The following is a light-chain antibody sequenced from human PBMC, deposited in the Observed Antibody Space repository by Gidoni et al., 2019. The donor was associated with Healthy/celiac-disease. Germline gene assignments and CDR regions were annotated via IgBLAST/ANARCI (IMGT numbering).Light chain of an antibody. CDR2: AAS. CDR1: QGISSY. Sequence: AIRMSQSPSSYSASPGERVTITCRASQGISSYLAWYQHKPGKAPKLLIYAASTLQSGVPARFGGGGSGKDFTITSICLQSEDCANYCCQQYYSYRTFGQGTKVEIK. V-gene: IGKV1-8*01. J-gene: IGKJ1*01. CDR3: QQYYSYRT.